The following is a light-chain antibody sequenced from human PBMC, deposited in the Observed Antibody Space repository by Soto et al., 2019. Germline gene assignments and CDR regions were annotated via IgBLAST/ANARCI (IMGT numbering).Light chain of an antibody. Sequence: QSVLTQPPSVSGAPGQRVTIPCTGSSSNIGAGYDVHWYQQLPGTAPKLLIYDNSNRPSGVPDRFSGSKSGTSDSLAITGLQAEDEADYYCRSYEGSLSVYVFGTGTKLTVL. CDR1: SSNIGAGYD. CDR2: DNS. J-gene: IGLJ1*01. V-gene: IGLV1-40*01. CDR3: RSYEGSLSVYV.